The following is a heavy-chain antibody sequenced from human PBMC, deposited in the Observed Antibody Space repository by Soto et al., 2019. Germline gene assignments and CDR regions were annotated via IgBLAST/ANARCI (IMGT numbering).Heavy chain of an antibody. V-gene: IGHV4-30-2*01. J-gene: IGHJ4*02. D-gene: IGHD1-26*01. CDR2: IYHSGST. CDR3: ASSPPRETFFDY. Sequence: SETLSLTCAVSGGSISSGGYSWSWIRQPPGKGLEWIGYIYHSGSTYYNPSLKSRVTISVDRSKNQFSLKLSSVTAADTAVYYCASSPPRETFFDYWGQGTLVTVSS. CDR1: GGSISSGGYS.